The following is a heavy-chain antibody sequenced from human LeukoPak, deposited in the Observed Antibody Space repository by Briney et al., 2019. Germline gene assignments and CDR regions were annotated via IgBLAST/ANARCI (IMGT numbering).Heavy chain of an antibody. J-gene: IGHJ6*02. V-gene: IGHV3-30*09. D-gene: IGHD5-18*01. CDR1: GFTFSSYA. CDR3: ARVRADTATYYYYCGMDV. CDR2: ISSDGSNK. Sequence: GGSLRLSCAASGFTFSSYAIHWVRQAPPQGLDLVAVISSDGSNKSYADSVKGRCAISRDNSKNTLFLQMKSQRADDTAVYYGARVRADTATYYYYCGMDVWGQGTTVTVSS.